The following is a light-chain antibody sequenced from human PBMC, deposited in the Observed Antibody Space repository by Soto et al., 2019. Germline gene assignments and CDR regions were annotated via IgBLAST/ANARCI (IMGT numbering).Light chain of an antibody. CDR1: QSVGTY. V-gene: IGKV3-15*01. Sequence: EIVMTQSPATLSVSPGERATLSCRASQSVGTYLAWYQQKPGQAPRLLIYGASTSAAGISPRFSGGGSGTEFTLTISSLQSEDFAVYYCQQYNDWPRTFGKGTKVGIK. CDR2: GAS. CDR3: QQYNDWPRT. J-gene: IGKJ1*01.